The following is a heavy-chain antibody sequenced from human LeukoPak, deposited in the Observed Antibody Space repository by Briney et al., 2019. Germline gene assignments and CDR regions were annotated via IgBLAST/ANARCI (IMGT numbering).Heavy chain of an antibody. CDR2: ISDSGGST. CDR3: AKDLGYTAMAPGFGY. Sequence: GGSLRLSCAASGFTFSSYAMSWVRQAPGKGLEWVSSISDSGGSTYYADSVKGRFTISRDNSKNTLYLQMNSLRAEDTAVYYCAKDLGYTAMAPGFGYWGQGTLVTVSS. V-gene: IGHV3-23*01. CDR1: GFTFSSYA. D-gene: IGHD5-18*01. J-gene: IGHJ4*02.